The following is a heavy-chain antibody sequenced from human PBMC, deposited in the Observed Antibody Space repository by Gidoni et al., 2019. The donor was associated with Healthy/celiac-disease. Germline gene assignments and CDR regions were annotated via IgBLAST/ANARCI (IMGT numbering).Heavy chain of an antibody. V-gene: IGHV3-21*01. D-gene: IGHD3-9*01. CDR2: ISSRSSYI. J-gene: IGHJ4*02. Sequence: EVQLVESGGGLVKPGGSLRLSCAAPGFTFSSYSMNWVRQAPGKGLEGVSSISSRSSYIYNADSVKGRFTISRDNAKNSLYLQMNSLRAEDTAVYYCARDYDILTGLDYWGQGTLVTVSS. CDR1: GFTFSSYS. CDR3: ARDYDILTGLDY.